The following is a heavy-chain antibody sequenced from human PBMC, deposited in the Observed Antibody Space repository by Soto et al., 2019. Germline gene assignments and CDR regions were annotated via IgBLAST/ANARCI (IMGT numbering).Heavy chain of an antibody. D-gene: IGHD2-2*01. CDR1: GYTFTSYG. J-gene: IGHJ5*02. Sequence: ASVKVSCKASGYTFTSYGISWVRQAPGQGLEWMGWISAYNGNTNYAQKLQGRVTMTTDTSTSTAYMELRSLRSDDTAVYYCAREGFEGCSSTSCYSNWFDPWGQGTLVTVSS. V-gene: IGHV1-18*01. CDR3: AREGFEGCSSTSCYSNWFDP. CDR2: ISAYNGNT.